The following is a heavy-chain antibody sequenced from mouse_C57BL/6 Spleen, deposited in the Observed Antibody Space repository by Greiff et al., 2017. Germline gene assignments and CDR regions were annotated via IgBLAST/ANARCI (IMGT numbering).Heavy chain of an antibody. CDR1: GFSLTSYG. V-gene: IGHV2-2*01. CDR2: IWSGGST. J-gene: IGHJ4*01. Sequence: QVQLKQSGPGLVQPSQSLSITCTVSGFSLTSYGVHWVRQSPGKGLEWLGVIWSGGSTDYNAAFISRLSISKDNSKSQVFFKMNSLQADDTAIYYCARGDYGSSYTSAFYAMDYWGQGTSVTVSS. CDR3: ARGDYGSSYTSAFYAMDY. D-gene: IGHD1-1*01.